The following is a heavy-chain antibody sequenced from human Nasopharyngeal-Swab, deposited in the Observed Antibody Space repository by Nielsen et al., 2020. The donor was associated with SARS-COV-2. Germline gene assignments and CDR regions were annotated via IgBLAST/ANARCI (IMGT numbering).Heavy chain of an antibody. CDR2: IKQDGSEK. J-gene: IGHJ6*02. CDR3: ARDKGGYYYGMDV. Sequence: LSLTCAASGFTFSSYWMSWVRQAPGKGLEWVANIKQDGSEKYYVDSVKGRFTISRDNAKNSLYLQMNSLRAEDTAVYYCARDKGGYYYGMDVWGQGTTVTVSS. CDR1: GFTFSSYW. V-gene: IGHV3-7*01. D-gene: IGHD2-15*01.